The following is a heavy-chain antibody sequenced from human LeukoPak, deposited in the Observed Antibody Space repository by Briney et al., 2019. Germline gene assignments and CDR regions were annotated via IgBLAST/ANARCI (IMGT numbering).Heavy chain of an antibody. V-gene: IGHV4-39*01. J-gene: IGHJ4*02. D-gene: IGHD6-25*01. Sequence: SETLSLTCTVSGGSISIISSSTYYWGWIRQAPGKGLEWIGSLYYGENSHYNPSLKSRATLSVDTSSNQFSLKPTSVTAADAAVYFCARQLPTAAADTRGYFDYWGQGTVVTVSS. CDR3: ARQLPTAAADTRGYFDY. CDR1: GGSISIISSSTYY. CDR2: LYYGENS.